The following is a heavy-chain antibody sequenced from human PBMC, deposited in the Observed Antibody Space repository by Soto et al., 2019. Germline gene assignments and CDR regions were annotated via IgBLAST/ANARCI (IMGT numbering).Heavy chain of an antibody. CDR2: ITDNGAGT. V-gene: IGHV3-23*01. CDR1: GFIFSSCV. J-gene: IGHJ4*02. CDR3: AKGLMNGRWYAAD. D-gene: IGHD6-13*01. Sequence: EVHLLESGGGLVQPGESLRLSCGGSGFIFSSCVMSWVRQAPGKGLQWVSSITDNGAGTHYADSLKGRFTIARDNSRNEVALQMNNLRAEDTGVYYCAKGLMNGRWYAADWGQGTLVTVSS.